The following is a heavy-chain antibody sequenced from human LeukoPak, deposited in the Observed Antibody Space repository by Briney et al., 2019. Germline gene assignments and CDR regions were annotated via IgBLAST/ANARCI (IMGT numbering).Heavy chain of an antibody. CDR1: GFTFSDHY. D-gene: IGHD3-10*01. Sequence: GGSLGLSCAASGFTFSDHYMDWVRQAPGKGLEWVGRTRNKANSYTTEYAASVKGGFTISRDDSKNSLYLQMNSLKTEDTAVYYCARVRRYYGSGHQNSYYYYYGMDVWGQGTTVTVSS. CDR3: ARVRRYYGSGHQNSYYYYYGMDV. V-gene: IGHV3-72*01. J-gene: IGHJ6*02. CDR2: TRNKANSYTT.